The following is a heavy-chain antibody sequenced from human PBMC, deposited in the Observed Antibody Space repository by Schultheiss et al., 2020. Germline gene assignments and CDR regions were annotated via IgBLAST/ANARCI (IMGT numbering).Heavy chain of an antibody. V-gene: IGHV1-58*01. D-gene: IGHD6-6*01. CDR3: ARDRYSSSYGGYYYGMDV. CDR2: IVVGSGNT. Sequence: YVTVSGKASGFTFTSSAVQWVRQARGQRLEWIGWIVVGSGNTNYAQKFQERVTITRDMSTSTAYMELSSLRSEDTAVYYCARDRYSSSYGGYYYGMDVWGQGTTVTVSS. J-gene: IGHJ6*02. CDR1: GFTFTSSA.